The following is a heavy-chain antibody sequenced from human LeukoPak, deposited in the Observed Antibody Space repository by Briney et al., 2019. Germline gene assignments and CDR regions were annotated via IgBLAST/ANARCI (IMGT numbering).Heavy chain of an antibody. CDR1: GFTFDAYA. CDR2: ISWNGGGM. Sequence: GGSLRLSCAASGFTFDAYAMHWVRQAPGKGLEWVSGISWNGGGMGYAVSVKGRFTISRDNAKNSLYLQMNSLRAEDTALYYCAKDLGSYWGQGTLVTVSS. D-gene: IGHD7-27*01. J-gene: IGHJ4*02. CDR3: AKDLGSY. V-gene: IGHV3-9*01.